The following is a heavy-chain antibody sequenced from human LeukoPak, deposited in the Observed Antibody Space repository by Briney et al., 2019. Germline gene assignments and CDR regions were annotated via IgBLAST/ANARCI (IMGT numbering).Heavy chain of an antibody. J-gene: IGHJ4*02. V-gene: IGHV3-30-3*01. D-gene: IGHD3-22*01. CDR1: GFTFDDYA. CDR3: AKGGYDSSGYYGGFDY. Sequence: PGRSLRLSCAASGFTFDDYAMHWVRQAPGKGLEWVAVISYDGSNKYYADSVKGRFTISRDNSKNTLYLQMNSLRAEDTAVYYCAKGGYDSSGYYGGFDYWGQGTLVTVSS. CDR2: ISYDGSNK.